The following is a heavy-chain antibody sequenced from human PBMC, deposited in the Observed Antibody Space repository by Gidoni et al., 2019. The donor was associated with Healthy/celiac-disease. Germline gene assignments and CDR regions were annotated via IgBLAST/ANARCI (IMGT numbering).Heavy chain of an antibody. CDR2: IIPLLGIA. D-gene: IGHD2-21*02. CDR1: GGTFSSYA. V-gene: IGHV1-69*04. Sequence: QVQLVQSGAEVKKPGSSVKVFCKVSGGTFSSYAISWVRRAPGQGLEWMGRIIPLLGIANYAQKFQGRVTITADKSTSTAYMELSSLRSEDTAVYYCARDDPRCGGDCYSYWFDPWGQGTLVTVSS. CDR3: ARDDPRCGGDCYSYWFDP. J-gene: IGHJ5*02.